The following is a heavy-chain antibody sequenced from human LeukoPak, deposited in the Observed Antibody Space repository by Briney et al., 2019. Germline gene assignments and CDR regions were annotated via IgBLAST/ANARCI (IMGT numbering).Heavy chain of an antibody. CDR3: ARQSISGSSLSYFDY. D-gene: IGHD3-22*01. Sequence: SQTLSLTCTVSGGSISSGGYYWSWIRQPPGKGLEWIGNIYDSGSTNYNPSLKSRVTISVDTSKNQCSLKLSSVTAADTAVYYCARQSISGSSLSYFDYWGQGTLVNVSS. CDR1: GGSISSGGYY. CDR2: IYDSGST. J-gene: IGHJ4*02. V-gene: IGHV4-61*08.